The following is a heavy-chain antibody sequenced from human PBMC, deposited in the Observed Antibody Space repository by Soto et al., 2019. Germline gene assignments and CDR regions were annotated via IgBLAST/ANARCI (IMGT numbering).Heavy chain of an antibody. J-gene: IGHJ3*02. V-gene: IGHV4-39*01. CDR1: DGSISNNNFY. CDR3: ARGPVGAAFII. CDR2: FYYGGST. D-gene: IGHD1-26*01. Sequence: QLQLQESGPRLVKPSETLSLTCTVSDGSISNNNFYWGWLRQSPGQGLEWIGSFYYGGSTYYNPSLKSRVTVSVDASKDQFSLRVTSVTAADTAVYFCARGPVGAAFIIWDQGTMVTVS.